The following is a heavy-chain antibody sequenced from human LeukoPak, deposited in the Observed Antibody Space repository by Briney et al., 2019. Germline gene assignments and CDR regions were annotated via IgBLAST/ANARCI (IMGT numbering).Heavy chain of an antibody. D-gene: IGHD3-22*01. Sequence: SETLSLTCTVSGYSISSGYFWGWIRQPPGRGLEWIGSIYHSGSTYYNPSLKSRVTISVDTSKNQFSLKLSSVTAADTAVYYCARAGGYDSSGYYPLPDYWGQGTLVTVSS. CDR3: ARAGGYDSSGYYPLPDY. CDR1: GYSISSGYF. V-gene: IGHV4-38-2*02. J-gene: IGHJ4*02. CDR2: IYHSGST.